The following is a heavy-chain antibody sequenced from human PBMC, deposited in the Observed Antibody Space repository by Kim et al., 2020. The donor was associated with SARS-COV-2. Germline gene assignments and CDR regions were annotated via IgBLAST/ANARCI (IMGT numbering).Heavy chain of an antibody. J-gene: IGHJ6*04. CDR3: AKTLATYYYYYYGMDV. CDR2: ISYDGSNN. V-gene: IGHV3-30*18. CDR1: GFTFSSYG. Sequence: GGSLRLSCAASGFTFSSYGMHWVRQAPGKGPEWVAVISYDGSNNYYADSVKGRFTISRDISKNTLYLQMNSLRPEDTAVYYCAKTLATYYYYYYGMDVWGEGTTVTVSS. D-gene: IGHD3-16*01.